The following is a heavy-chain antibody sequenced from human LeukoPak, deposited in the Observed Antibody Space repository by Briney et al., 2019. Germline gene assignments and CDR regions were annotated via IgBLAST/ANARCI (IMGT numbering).Heavy chain of an antibody. CDR3: AAIVGATNAFDI. CDR2: IIPIFGIA. Sequence: SVKVSCKASGGTFSSYAISWVRQAPGQGLEWMGRIIPIFGIANYAQKFQGRVTITADKSTSTAHMELRSLRSEDTAVYYCAAIVGATNAFDIWGQGTMVTVSS. D-gene: IGHD1-26*01. J-gene: IGHJ3*02. V-gene: IGHV1-69*04. CDR1: GGTFSSYA.